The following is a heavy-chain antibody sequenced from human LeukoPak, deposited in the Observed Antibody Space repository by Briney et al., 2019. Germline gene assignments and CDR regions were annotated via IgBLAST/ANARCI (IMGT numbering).Heavy chain of an antibody. CDR1: GGSISSYY. J-gene: IGHJ5*02. V-gene: IGHV4-59*08. Sequence: SETLSLTCTVSGGSISSYYWSWIRQPPGKGLEWIGYIYYSGSTNYNPSLKSRVTISVDTSKNQFSLKLSSVTAADTAVYYCARLHPLGLSDGYDQSWGQGTLVTVSS. CDR3: ARLHPLGLSDGYDQS. CDR2: IYYSGST. D-gene: IGHD3-16*01.